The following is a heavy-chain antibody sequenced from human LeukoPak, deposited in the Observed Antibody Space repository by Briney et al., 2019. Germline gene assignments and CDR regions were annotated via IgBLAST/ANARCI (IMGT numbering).Heavy chain of an antibody. CDR1: GYSITTNIYY. Sequence: PSETLSLTCTVSGYSITTNIYYWGWLRQPPGKGLEWIGNVYYGGSTYYSPSLKSRVTISVDTSKNQLSLKLRSVTAADTAVYYCARVVAATAKENYFYYYMDVWGKGTTVTVSS. D-gene: IGHD2-2*01. CDR3: ARVVAATAKENYFYYYMDV. J-gene: IGHJ6*03. V-gene: IGHV4-39*01. CDR2: VYYGGST.